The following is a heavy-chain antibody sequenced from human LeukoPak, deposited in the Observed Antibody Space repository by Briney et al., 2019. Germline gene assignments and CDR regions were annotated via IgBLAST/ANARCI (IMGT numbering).Heavy chain of an antibody. J-gene: IGHJ4*02. CDR3: AKPLAVAGLDY. CDR2: ISSSSSTI. V-gene: IGHV3-48*04. D-gene: IGHD6-19*01. CDR1: GFTLSRYS. Sequence: GGSLRLSCAASGFTLSRYSMNWVRQAPGKGLEWVSYISSSSSTIYYADSVKGRFTISRDNAKNSLYLQMNSLRAEDTAVYYCAKPLAVAGLDYWGQGTLVTVSS.